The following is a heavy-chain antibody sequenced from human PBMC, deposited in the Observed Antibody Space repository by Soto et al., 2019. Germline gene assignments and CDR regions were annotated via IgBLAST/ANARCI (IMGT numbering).Heavy chain of an antibody. CDR2: ISSSSSYI. J-gene: IGHJ4*02. V-gene: IGHV3-21*01. Sequence: EVQLVESGGGLVKPGGSLRLSCAASGFTFSSYSMNWVRQAPGKGLEWVSSISSSSSYIYYADSVKGRFTISRDNAKNSLYLQMNSVRAEDTAVYYCARDDGDGLFDYWGQGTLVTVSS. D-gene: IGHD3-3*01. CDR3: ARDDGDGLFDY. CDR1: GFTFSSYS.